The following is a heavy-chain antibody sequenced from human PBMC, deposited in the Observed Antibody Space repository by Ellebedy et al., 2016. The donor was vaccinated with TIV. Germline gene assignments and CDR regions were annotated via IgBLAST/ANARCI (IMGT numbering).Heavy chain of an antibody. Sequence: SETLSLXCTVHGGSFRGFYYNWIRQRPGKGLEWLGQINHNENTNYNPSLQSRVTISLDTSRNQFSLSLSSVTAADTAVYYCARGRVPGYWGQGTLVTVSS. V-gene: IGHV4-34*01. D-gene: IGHD3-3*01. CDR3: ARGRVPGY. J-gene: IGHJ4*02. CDR1: GGSFRGFY. CDR2: INHNENT.